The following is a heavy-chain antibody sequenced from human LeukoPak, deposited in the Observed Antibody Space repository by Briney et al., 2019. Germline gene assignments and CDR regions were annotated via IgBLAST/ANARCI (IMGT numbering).Heavy chain of an antibody. CDR1: GGSFSGYY. J-gene: IGHJ5*02. CDR3: ARASYYYGSGGHWFDP. Sequence: PSETLSLTCAVYGGSFSGYYWSWIRQPPGKGLEWIGEINHSGSTNYNPSLKSRVTISVDTSKNQFSLKLSSVTAADTAVYYCARASYYYGSGGHWFDPWGQGTLVTVSS. V-gene: IGHV4-34*01. CDR2: INHSGST. D-gene: IGHD3-10*01.